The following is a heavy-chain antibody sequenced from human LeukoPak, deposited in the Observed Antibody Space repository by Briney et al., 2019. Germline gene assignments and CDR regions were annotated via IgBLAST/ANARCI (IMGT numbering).Heavy chain of an antibody. V-gene: IGHV4-39*07. D-gene: IGHD3-3*01. CDR3: ARDCHLLRFLEWLPHHARGCDNAFDI. CDR1: GGSISSSSYY. J-gene: IGHJ3*02. CDR2: IYYSGST. Sequence: PSETLSLTCTVSGGSISSSSYYWGWIRQPPGKGLEWIGSIYYSGSTYYNPSLKSRVTISVDTSKNQFSLKLSSVTAADTAVYYCARDCHLLRFLEWLPHHARGCDNAFDIWGQGTMVTVSS.